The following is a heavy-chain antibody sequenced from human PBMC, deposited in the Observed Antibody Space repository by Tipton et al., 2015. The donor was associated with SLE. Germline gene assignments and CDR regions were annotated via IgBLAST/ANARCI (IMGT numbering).Heavy chain of an antibody. CDR3: ARSYYDFWSASVRGYFEY. J-gene: IGHJ4*02. Sequence: TLSLTCTVSGGSISNYYWTWIRQPPGKGLEWIGYIYYSGGTNYNPSLKSRVTISVDTSKNQFSLKLNSVTAADTAVYYCARSYYDFWSASVRGYFEYWGQGTLVTVSS. V-gene: IGHV4-59*01. CDR2: IYYSGGT. D-gene: IGHD3-3*01. CDR1: GGSISNYY.